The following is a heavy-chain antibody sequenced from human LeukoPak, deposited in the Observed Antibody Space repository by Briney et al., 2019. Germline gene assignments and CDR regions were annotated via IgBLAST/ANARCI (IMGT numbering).Heavy chain of an antibody. D-gene: IGHD2-2*01. V-gene: IGHV1-18*01. CDR1: GYTFTSYG. CDR3: ARDCRYCSSTSCHDNNAFDI. Sequence: ASVKVSCKATGYTFTSYGISWVRQAPGQGLEWMGWISAYNGNTNYAQKLQGRVTMTTDTSTSTAYMELRSLRSDDTAVYYCARDCRYCSSTSCHDNNAFDIWGQGTMVTVSS. CDR2: ISAYNGNT. J-gene: IGHJ3*02.